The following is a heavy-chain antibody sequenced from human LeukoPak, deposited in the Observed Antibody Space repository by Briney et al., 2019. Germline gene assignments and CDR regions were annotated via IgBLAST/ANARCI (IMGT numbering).Heavy chain of an antibody. CDR2: ISSSSRTI. J-gene: IGHJ4*02. V-gene: IGHV3-48*01. CDR3: AREAVTRNYFDY. D-gene: IGHD4-17*01. Sequence: GGSLRLSCAASGFIFSNYGMNWVRQAPGKGLEWVSYISSSSRTIYYADSVKGRFTISRDNSKNTLYLQMNSLRAEDTAVYYCAREAVTRNYFDYWGQGTLVTVSS. CDR1: GFIFSNYG.